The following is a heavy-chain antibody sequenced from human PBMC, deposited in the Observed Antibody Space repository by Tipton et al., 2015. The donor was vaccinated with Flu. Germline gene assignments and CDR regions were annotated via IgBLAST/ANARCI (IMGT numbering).Heavy chain of an antibody. D-gene: IGHD6-13*01. CDR2: IYPGDSDT. V-gene: IGHV5-51*01. CDR1: GYSFTSYW. Sequence: QLVQSGAEVKKPGESLKISCKGSGYSFTSYWIAWVRQMPGKGLEWMGIIYPGDSDTRYSPSFQGQVTISADKSISTARLQWSSLKASDTAMYYCARQRYSSSWPPNYYYYGMDVWGQGTTVTVSS. J-gene: IGHJ6*02. CDR3: ARQRYSSSWPPNYYYYGMDV.